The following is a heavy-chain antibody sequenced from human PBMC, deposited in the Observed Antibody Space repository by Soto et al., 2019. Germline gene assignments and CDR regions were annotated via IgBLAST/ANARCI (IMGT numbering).Heavy chain of an antibody. Sequence: AQLVQSGAEVKKPGASVKVSCKASGYTFTGYDINWVRQATGQGLEWMGWMNPNSGNTGYAQNFQGRVTMTRDNSITTDYMELTSLRDDDSAVYYCAGEKVGTTGSDFWGQGTLVTVSS. CDR3: AGEKVGTTGSDF. CDR1: GYTFTGYD. J-gene: IGHJ4*02. D-gene: IGHD1-26*01. V-gene: IGHV1-8*01. CDR2: MNPNSGNT.